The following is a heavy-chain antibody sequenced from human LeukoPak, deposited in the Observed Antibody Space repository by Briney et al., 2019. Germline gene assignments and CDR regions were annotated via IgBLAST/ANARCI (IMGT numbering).Heavy chain of an antibody. D-gene: IGHD3-10*01. CDR2: VSGSGDRT. CDR3: ANSRGYGSGNL. J-gene: IGHJ4*02. V-gene: IGHV3-23*01. CDR1: GFTFSNYA. Sequence: GGSLRLSCAASGFTFSNYAMSWVRQAPGKGLEWISAVSGSGDRTYYAGSVKGRFTISSDNSKNIVYLRMNSLRAEDTAVYFCANSRGYGSGNLWGQGTLVTVSS.